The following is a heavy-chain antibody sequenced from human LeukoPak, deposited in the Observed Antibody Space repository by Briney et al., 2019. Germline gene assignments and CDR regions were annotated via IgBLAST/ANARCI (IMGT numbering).Heavy chain of an antibody. CDR3: AKENQWLRHYEH. J-gene: IGHJ1*01. CDR2: ISYDGSNK. V-gene: IGHV3-30*18. Sequence: GGSLRLSRAASGFTFSSYGMHWVRQAPGKGLEWVAVISYDGSNKYYADSVKGRFTISRDNSKNTLYLQMNSLRAEDTAVYYCAKENQWLRHYEHWGQGTLVTVSS. CDR1: GFTFSSYG. D-gene: IGHD5-12*01.